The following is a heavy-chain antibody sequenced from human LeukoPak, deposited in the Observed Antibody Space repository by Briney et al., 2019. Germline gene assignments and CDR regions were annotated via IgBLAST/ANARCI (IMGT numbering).Heavy chain of an antibody. Sequence: PSETLSLTCTVSGGSISNYYSSWIRQPPAIGLAWIGYFYDGRSTTYNPSLKSRVTISVDTSKNQFSLELSSVTAADTAVYYCARAVMVGDYDSGGYHNNHYWYFDLWGRGALVTVSS. J-gene: IGHJ2*01. CDR3: ARAVMVGDYDSGGYHNNHYWYFDL. V-gene: IGHV4-59*13. CDR1: GGSISNYY. D-gene: IGHD3-22*01. CDR2: FYDGRST.